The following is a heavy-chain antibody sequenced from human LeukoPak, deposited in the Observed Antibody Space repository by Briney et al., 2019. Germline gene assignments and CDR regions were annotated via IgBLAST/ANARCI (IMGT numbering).Heavy chain of an antibody. J-gene: IGHJ5*02. CDR1: GYTFTGYY. Sequence: ASVKVSCKASGYTFTGYYMHWVRQAPGQGLEWMGWINPNSGGTNYAQKFHGRVTMTRDTSISTAYMELSRRRSDDTAVYYCARGYGDSPTWFDPWGQGTLVTVSS. V-gene: IGHV1-2*02. CDR3: ARGYGDSPTWFDP. D-gene: IGHD4-17*01. CDR2: INPNSGGT.